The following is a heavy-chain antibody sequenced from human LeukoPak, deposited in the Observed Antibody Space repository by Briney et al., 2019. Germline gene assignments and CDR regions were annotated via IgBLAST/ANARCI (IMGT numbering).Heavy chain of an antibody. J-gene: IGHJ6*02. CDR3: ARDLIVGATEPNYYYYYGMDV. D-gene: IGHD1-26*01. V-gene: IGHV1-69*13. CDR1: GGTFSSYA. Sequence: SVKVSCKASGGTFSSYAISWVRQAPGQGLEWMGGIIPIFGTANYAQKFQGRVTITADESTSTAYMELSSLRPEDTAVYYCARDLIVGATEPNYYYYYGMDVWGQGTTVTVSS. CDR2: IIPIFGTA.